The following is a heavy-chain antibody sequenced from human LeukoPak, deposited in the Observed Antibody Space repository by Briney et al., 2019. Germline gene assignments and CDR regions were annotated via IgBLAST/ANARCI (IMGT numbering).Heavy chain of an antibody. CDR2: FASDRTTI. D-gene: IGHD1-20*01. CDR1: GFTFSSYS. CDR3: ARGHNWSFDS. V-gene: IGHV3-48*01. Sequence: GGSLRLSCAASGFTFSSYSINWVRQAPGKRLEWVSYFASDRTTIYYADSVKGRFTMSRDNAKNPLYLRMDSLRAEDTAVYYCARGHNWSFDSWGQGTLVTVSS. J-gene: IGHJ4*02.